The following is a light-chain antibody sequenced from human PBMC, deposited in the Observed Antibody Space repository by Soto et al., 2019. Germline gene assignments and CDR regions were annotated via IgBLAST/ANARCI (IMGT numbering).Light chain of an antibody. J-gene: IGKJ4*01. CDR1: QGIGNY. CDR3: QKYNTAPLT. V-gene: IGKV1-27*01. Sequence: DLQMTQSPSSLSASVGDRVTITCRASQGIGNYLAWFQQKPGKVPKLLIYAASALQSGVPSRFSGSGSGTDFTLIISGLQPEDVATYYCQKYNTAPLTFGGGTKVEIK. CDR2: AAS.